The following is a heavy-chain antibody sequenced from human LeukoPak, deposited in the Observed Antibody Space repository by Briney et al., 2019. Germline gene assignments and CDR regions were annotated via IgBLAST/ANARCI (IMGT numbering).Heavy chain of an antibody. CDR1: GFTFSNYG. V-gene: IGHV3-21*01. D-gene: IGHD3-22*01. Sequence: GGSLRLSCAASGFTFSNYGMNWVRQAPGKGLEWVSSISSSSSYIYYADSVKGRFTISRDNAKNSLYLQMNSLRADDTAVYYCARDVGYYYDSSGYLSYWGQGTLVTVSS. J-gene: IGHJ4*02. CDR3: ARDVGYYYDSSGYLSY. CDR2: ISSSSSYI.